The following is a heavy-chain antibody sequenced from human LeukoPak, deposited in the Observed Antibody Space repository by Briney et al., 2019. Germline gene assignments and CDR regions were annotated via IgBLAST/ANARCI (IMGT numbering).Heavy chain of an antibody. CDR3: ARSIMITFGGVIPHYFDY. CDR2: IYYSGST. CDR1: GGSISGSSYY. J-gene: IGHJ4*02. Sequence: SETLSLTCTVSGGSISGSSYYWGWIRQPPGKGLEWIGSIYYSGSTYYNPSLKSRVTISVDTSKNQFSLKLSSVTAADTAVYYCARSIMITFGGVIPHYFDYWGQGTLVTVSS. D-gene: IGHD3-16*02. V-gene: IGHV4-39*01.